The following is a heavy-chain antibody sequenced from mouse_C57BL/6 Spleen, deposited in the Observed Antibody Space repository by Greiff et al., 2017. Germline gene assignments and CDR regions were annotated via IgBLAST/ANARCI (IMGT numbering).Heavy chain of an antibody. J-gene: IGHJ2*01. Sequence: EVMLVESGGGLVQPGGSLSLSCAASGFTFTDYYMSWVRQPPGKALEWLGFIRNKANCYATEYSASVKGRFTISRDNSQSILYLQMNALRAEDSATYYCARYKGGYFDYWGQGTTLTVSS. V-gene: IGHV7-3*01. CDR1: GFTFTDYY. CDR3: ARYKGGYFDY. CDR2: IRNKANCYAT.